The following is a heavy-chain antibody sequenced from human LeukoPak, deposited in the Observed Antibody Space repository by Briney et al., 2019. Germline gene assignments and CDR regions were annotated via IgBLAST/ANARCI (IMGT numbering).Heavy chain of an antibody. J-gene: IGHJ4*02. D-gene: IGHD6-13*01. Sequence: SETLSLTCAVYGGSFSGYYWSWIRQPPGKGLEWIGEINHSGSTNYNPSLKSRVTISVDTSKNQFSLKLSSVTAADTAVYYCASPSSSWYPDVVDRGQGTLVTVSS. CDR1: GGSFSGYY. V-gene: IGHV4-34*01. CDR3: ASPSSSWYPDVVD. CDR2: INHSGST.